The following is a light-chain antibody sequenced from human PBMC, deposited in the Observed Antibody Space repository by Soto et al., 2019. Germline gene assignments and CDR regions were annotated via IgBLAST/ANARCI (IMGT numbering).Light chain of an antibody. CDR1: QGGSSNY. CDR3: QHYGSTPYT. CDR2: GTS. V-gene: IGKV3-20*01. Sequence: EIVLTQSPGTLSLSPGERATLSCRASQGGSSNYLAWYQQKPGQAPRLLIYGTSNGATGIPDRFSGSASGTESTLTISRLEPEDFAVYYCQHYGSTPYTFGQGTKVDIK. J-gene: IGKJ2*01.